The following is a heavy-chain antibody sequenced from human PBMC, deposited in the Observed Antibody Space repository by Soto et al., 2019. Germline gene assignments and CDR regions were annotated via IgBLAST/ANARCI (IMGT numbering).Heavy chain of an antibody. CDR2: INGGIGNT. D-gene: IGHD4-17*01. CDR3: ARSSVTIDGLDF. CDR1: GYDFNSYS. Sequence: QVRLEQSRAEVKEPGASVKISCKASGYDFNSYSIHWLRQAPGQRPEYMGRINGGIGNTKFSQKFQDRLTISRDTSASAMYMELSSLTSDDTGVYYFARSSVTIDGLDFWGQGTLVIVSS. V-gene: IGHV1-3*01. J-gene: IGHJ4*02.